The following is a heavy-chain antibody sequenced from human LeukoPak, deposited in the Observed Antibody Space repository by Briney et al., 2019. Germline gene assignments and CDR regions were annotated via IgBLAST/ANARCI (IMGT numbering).Heavy chain of an antibody. Sequence: GGSLRLSCAASGFTFSSYWMSWVRQAPGKGLEWVSAISGSGGSTYYADSVKGRFTISRDNSKNTLYLQMNSLRAEDTAVYYCAKTAGDFWSGYLVDYWGQGTLVTVSS. CDR2: ISGSGGST. J-gene: IGHJ4*02. D-gene: IGHD3-3*01. CDR3: AKTAGDFWSGYLVDY. V-gene: IGHV3-23*01. CDR1: GFTFSSYW.